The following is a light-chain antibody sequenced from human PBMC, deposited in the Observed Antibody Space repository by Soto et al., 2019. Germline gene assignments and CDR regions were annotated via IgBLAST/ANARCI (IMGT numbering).Light chain of an antibody. CDR1: QSISSY. CDR2: AAS. CDR3: QQTYSTPRT. V-gene: IGKV1-39*01. J-gene: IGKJ1*01. Sequence: DIQMTQSPSSLSASVGDRVTLTCRASQSISSYLNWYQQEPGQAPKLLIYAASTLQRGVPSKYTGSGSGTDFTLTISSLQPEDFATYYCQQTYSTPRTFGQGTKVEIK.